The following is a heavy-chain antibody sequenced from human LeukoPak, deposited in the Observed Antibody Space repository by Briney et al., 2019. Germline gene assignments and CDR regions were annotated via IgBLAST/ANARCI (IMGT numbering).Heavy chain of an antibody. J-gene: IGHJ4*02. CDR2: IYTSGST. Sequence: SETLSLTCTVSGGSISTYYWSWIRQPAGKGLEWIGRIYTSGSTNYNPSLKSRVTMSVDTSKKQFSLNLKSVTAADTAVYYCARESYTSGWHDGITSIDYWGQGILVTVSS. V-gene: IGHV4-4*07. CDR1: GGSISTYY. D-gene: IGHD6-19*01. CDR3: ARESYTSGWHDGITSIDY.